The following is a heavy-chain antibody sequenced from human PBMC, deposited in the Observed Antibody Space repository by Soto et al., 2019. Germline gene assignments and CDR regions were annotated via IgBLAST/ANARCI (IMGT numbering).Heavy chain of an antibody. V-gene: IGHV3-30*18. CDR1: GFSFSSYG. J-gene: IGHJ6*02. Sequence: PGGSLRLSCAASGFSFSSYGMHWVRQAPGKGLEWVAVISYDGDNKYYADSVKGRFTISRDNSKNTVYLQMNSLRAEDTAVYYCAKAEFHIVANGMDVGRQGTTVTVSS. CDR3: AKAEFHIVANGMDV. D-gene: IGHD5-12*01. CDR2: ISYDGDNK.